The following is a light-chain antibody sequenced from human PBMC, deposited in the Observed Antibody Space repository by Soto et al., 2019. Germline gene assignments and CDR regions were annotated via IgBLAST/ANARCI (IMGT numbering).Light chain of an antibody. V-gene: IGKV3-15*01. CDR3: QQYNNWPRT. CDR1: QSVSSN. Sequence: IVLTHSPGTLSLSPGERATLSCRASQSVSSNLAWYQQKPGQAPRLLIYGASTRATGIPARFSGSGSGTEFTLTISSLQSEDFAVYYCQQYNNWPRTFGPGTKVDIK. J-gene: IGKJ3*01. CDR2: GAS.